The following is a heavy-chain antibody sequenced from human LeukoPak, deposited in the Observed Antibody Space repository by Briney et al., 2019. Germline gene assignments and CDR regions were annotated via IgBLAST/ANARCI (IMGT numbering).Heavy chain of an antibody. V-gene: IGHV1-2*02. J-gene: IGHJ4*02. CDR1: GYTFTGYY. D-gene: IGHD3-9*01. CDR2: INPNSGGT. CDR3: AILTGYDILTGYFDY. Sequence: ASVKVSCKASGYTFTGYYMHWVRQAPGQGPEWMGWINPNSGGTNYAQKFQGRVTMTRDTSISTAYMELSRLRSDDTAVYYCAILTGYDILTGYFDYWGQGTLVTVSS.